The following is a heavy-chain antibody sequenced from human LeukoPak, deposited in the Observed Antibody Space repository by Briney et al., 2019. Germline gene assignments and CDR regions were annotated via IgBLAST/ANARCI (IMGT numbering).Heavy chain of an antibody. Sequence: PGGSLRLSCAASGFTFSSYAISWVRQPPGKGLEWVSGISGSGDSTYYADSVKGRFTISRDNSKKMVYVQMNSLRAEDTAIYYCAKDRVVRGVMGALDPWGQGTLVTVSS. D-gene: IGHD3-10*01. V-gene: IGHV3-23*01. CDR3: AKDRVVRGVMGALDP. CDR1: GFTFSSYA. CDR2: ISGSGDST. J-gene: IGHJ5*02.